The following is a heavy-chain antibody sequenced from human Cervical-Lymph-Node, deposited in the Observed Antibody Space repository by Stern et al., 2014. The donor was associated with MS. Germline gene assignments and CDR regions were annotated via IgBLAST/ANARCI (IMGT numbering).Heavy chain of an antibody. D-gene: IGHD1-20*01. V-gene: IGHV1-69*17. J-gene: IGHJ6*02. CDR3: ARDNLVRGYYGMDV. CDR1: GGTFSSYA. CDR2: IIPIFGIA. Sequence: VQLLESGAEVKKPGSSVKVSCKASGGTFSSYAISWVRQAPGQGLEWMGGIIPIFGIANYAQKFQGRVTITADKSTSTAYMELSSLRSEDTAVYYCARDNLVRGYYGMDVWGQGTTVTVSS.